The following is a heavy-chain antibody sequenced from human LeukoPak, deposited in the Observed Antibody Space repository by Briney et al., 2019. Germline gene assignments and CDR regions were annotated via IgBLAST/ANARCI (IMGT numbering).Heavy chain of an antibody. CDR2: INTDGSSL. D-gene: IGHD3-22*01. V-gene: IGHV3-74*01. CDR3: ARRINYYDSSGYYYVRYFDS. J-gene: IGHJ4*02. Sequence: PGGSLRLSCAAPGFTFSSYWMYWVRQAPGKGPVWVARINTDGSSLNYADSVKGRFTISRDNAKNTLYLQMNSLGAEGTAVYYCARRINYYDSSGYYYVRYFDSWGQGTLVAVSS. CDR1: GFTFSSYW.